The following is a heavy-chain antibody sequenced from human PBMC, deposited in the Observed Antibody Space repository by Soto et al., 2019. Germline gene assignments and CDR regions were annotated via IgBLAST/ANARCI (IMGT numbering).Heavy chain of an antibody. CDR2: ISTSGTTV. D-gene: IGHD3-22*01. CDR3: ARDVGYYYDNLDC. Sequence: EVQLVESGGALVQPGGSLRLSCAASGFAFSGYSMNWVRQPPGKGLEWVSYISTSGTTVHYADSVRGRFTISRDNAKNSLYLQMNSLRAEDTAVYYCARDVGYYYDNLDCWGQGTLVTVSS. V-gene: IGHV3-48*01. CDR1: GFAFSGYS. J-gene: IGHJ4*02.